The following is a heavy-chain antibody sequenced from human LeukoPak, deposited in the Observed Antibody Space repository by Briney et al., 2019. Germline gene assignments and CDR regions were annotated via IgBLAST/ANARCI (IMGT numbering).Heavy chain of an antibody. CDR2: IRYDGSNK. CDR3: AKDGQCSSTSCYFLDV. Sequence: PGGSLRLSCAASGFTLSSYGMHWVRQAPGKGLEWVAFIRYDGSNKYYADSVKGRFTISRDNSKNTLYLQMNSLRAEGTAVYHCAKDGQCSSTSCYFLDVWGKGTTVTVSS. V-gene: IGHV3-30*02. D-gene: IGHD2-2*01. CDR1: GFTLSSYG. J-gene: IGHJ6*03.